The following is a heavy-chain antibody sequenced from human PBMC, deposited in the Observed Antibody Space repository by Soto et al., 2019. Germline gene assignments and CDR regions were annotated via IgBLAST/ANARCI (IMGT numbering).Heavy chain of an antibody. Sequence: GESLKISCKGYGYSFTTYWIGWVRQMPGRGLEWMGIIYPGDSVTRYSPSFQGQVTISADKSISTAYLQWSSLKASDTAVYFCARHRGYQRLRYGMDVWGQGTTVTVSS. V-gene: IGHV5-51*01. J-gene: IGHJ6*02. D-gene: IGHD2-2*01. CDR2: IYPGDSVT. CDR1: GYSFTTYW. CDR3: ARHRGYQRLRYGMDV.